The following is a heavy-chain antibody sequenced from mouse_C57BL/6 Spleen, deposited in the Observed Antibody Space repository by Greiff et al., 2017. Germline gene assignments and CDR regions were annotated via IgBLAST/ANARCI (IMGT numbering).Heavy chain of an antibody. Sequence: EVKVVESGGGLVQPGGSLSLSCAASGFTFTDYYMSWVRQPPGKALEWLGFIRNKANGYTTEYSASVKGRFTISRDNSQSILYLQMNALRAEDSATYYCARYTDLPGYAMDYWGQGTSVTVSS. CDR2: IRNKANGYTT. CDR1: GFTFTDYY. CDR3: ARYTDLPGYAMDY. J-gene: IGHJ4*01. V-gene: IGHV7-3*01. D-gene: IGHD2-1*01.